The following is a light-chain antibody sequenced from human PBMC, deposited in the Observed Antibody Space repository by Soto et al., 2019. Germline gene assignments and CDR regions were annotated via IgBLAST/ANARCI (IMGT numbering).Light chain of an antibody. CDR3: QQYGTSLWT. J-gene: IGKJ1*01. CDR2: AAS. Sequence: EIVFTQSPATLSLSPGERATLSCRASQSVFSSLAWYQQKPGQAPRLLIYAASSRATGIPDRFSGSGSGTDFTLTISRLEPEDFAVYYCQQYGTSLWTFGQGTKVDIK. V-gene: IGKV3-20*01. CDR1: QSVFSS.